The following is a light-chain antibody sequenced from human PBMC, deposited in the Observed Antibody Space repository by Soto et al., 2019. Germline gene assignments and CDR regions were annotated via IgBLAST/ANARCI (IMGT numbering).Light chain of an antibody. CDR1: TSNIGAGYD. V-gene: IGLV1-40*01. J-gene: IGLJ7*01. CDR3: QSYDSGLSGSV. Sequence: QSVLTQPPSVSGAPGQGATISGTGTTSNIGAGYDVNWYQHLPGAPPKLLIYTIGNRPSGVPDRFSGSKYGTSASLAITGLQAEDEADYYGQSYDSGLSGSVFGGGTQLTVL. CDR2: TIG.